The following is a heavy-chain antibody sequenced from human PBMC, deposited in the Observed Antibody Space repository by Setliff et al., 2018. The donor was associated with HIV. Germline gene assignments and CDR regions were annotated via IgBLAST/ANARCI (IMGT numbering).Heavy chain of an antibody. V-gene: IGHV4-38-2*02. CDR1: GYSISSGYY. Sequence: SETLSLTCTVSGYSISSGYYWGWIRQPPGKGLEWIGSIYHSGSTYYNPSLKSRVTISVDTSKNQFSLKLSSVTAADAAVYYCARGYYYDSGHYFDYWGQGTLVTVSS. CDR2: IYHSGST. CDR3: ARGYYYDSGHYFDY. J-gene: IGHJ4*02. D-gene: IGHD3-22*01.